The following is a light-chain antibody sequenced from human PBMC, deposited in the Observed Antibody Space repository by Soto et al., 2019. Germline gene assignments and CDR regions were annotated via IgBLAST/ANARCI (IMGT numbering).Light chain of an antibody. CDR3: LQYSSHSWT. CDR1: RSISDW. CDR2: DAS. V-gene: IGKV1-5*01. Sequence: DIPMTQSPSTLSASVGDRVTITCRASRSISDWLAWYQQKPGKAPELLIFDASSLKSGGPSRFSGSGSGTEFTLTISRLQPDDVATYYCLQYSSHSWTFGQGTKVEVK. J-gene: IGKJ1*01.